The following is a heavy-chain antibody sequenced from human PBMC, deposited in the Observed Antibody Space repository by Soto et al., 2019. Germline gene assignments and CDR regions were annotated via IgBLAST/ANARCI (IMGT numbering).Heavy chain of an antibody. J-gene: IGHJ3*02. D-gene: IGHD6-13*01. V-gene: IGHV4-59*01. CDR2: IYYSGST. Sequence: SETLSLTCTVSGGSISSYYWSWIRQPPGKGLEWIGYIYYSGSTNYNPSLKSRVTISVDTSKDQFSLKLSSVTAADTAVYYCARECPPIAAAAGSDAFDIWGQGTMVTVSS. CDR1: GGSISSYY. CDR3: ARECPPIAAAAGSDAFDI.